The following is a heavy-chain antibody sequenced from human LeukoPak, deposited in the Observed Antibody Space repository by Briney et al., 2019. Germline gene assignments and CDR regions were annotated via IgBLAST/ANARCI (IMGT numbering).Heavy chain of an antibody. CDR2: ISWNSGSM. CDR3: AKDMKDSSGLAFTGFDY. D-gene: IGHD3-22*01. V-gene: IGHV3-9*01. J-gene: IGHJ4*02. CDR1: GFTFDDYA. Sequence: GRSLRLSCAASGFTFDDYAMHWVRQAPGKGLEWVSGISWNSGSMGYADSVKGRFTISRDNAKNSLYLQMNSLRTEDTALYYCAKDMKDSSGLAFTGFDYWGQGTLVTVSS.